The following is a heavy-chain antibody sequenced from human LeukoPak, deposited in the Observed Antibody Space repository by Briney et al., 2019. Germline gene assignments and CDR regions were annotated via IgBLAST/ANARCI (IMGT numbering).Heavy chain of an antibody. CDR1: GFTFSTYV. CDR3: AKAYSNTRGVFES. CDR2: IGGGAGGA. J-gene: IGHJ4*02. D-gene: IGHD4-11*01. Sequence: GGSLRLSCAASGFTFSTYVMNWVRQAPGKGLEWVSVIGGGAGGAYYADSVKGRFTISRDNSKNTLYLQMNSLTADDTAIYYCAKAYSNTRGVFESWGQGTLATVSS. V-gene: IGHV3-23*01.